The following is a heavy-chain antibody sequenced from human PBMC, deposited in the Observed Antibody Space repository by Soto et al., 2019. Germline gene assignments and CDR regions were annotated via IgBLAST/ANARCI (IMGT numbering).Heavy chain of an antibody. CDR3: AKGPYDSSGYYCSY. CDR1: GFTFSSYA. J-gene: IGHJ4*02. V-gene: IGHV3-23*01. Sequence: AGGSLRLSCAASGFTFSSYAMSWVRQAPGKGLEWVSAISGSGGSTYYADSVKGRFTISRDNSKNTLYLQMNSLRAEDTAVYYCAKGPYDSSGYYCSYWGQGXLVTVSS. D-gene: IGHD3-22*01. CDR2: ISGSGGST.